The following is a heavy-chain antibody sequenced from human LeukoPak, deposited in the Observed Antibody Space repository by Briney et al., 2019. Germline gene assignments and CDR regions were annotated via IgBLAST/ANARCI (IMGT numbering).Heavy chain of an antibody. V-gene: IGHV4-4*02. Sequence: SGTLSLTCAVSGDSLRSSNWWSWVRQPPGKGLEWIGEIYHSGTTNYNPSLKSRVTISMDTSKNQFSLNLRSVTAADTAVYYCANKVYCSTTSCYHAGFWGQGTLVTVSS. CDR2: IYHSGTT. J-gene: IGHJ4*02. D-gene: IGHD2-2*01. CDR1: GDSLRSSNW. CDR3: ANKVYCSTTSCYHAGF.